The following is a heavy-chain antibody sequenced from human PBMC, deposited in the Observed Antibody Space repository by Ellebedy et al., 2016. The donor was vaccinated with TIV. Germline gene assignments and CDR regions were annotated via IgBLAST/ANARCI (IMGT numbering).Heavy chain of an antibody. CDR2: ISYDGSNK. D-gene: IGHD1-26*01. V-gene: IGHV3-30*18. Sequence: GESLKISCAASGFTFSSYGMHWVRQAPGKGLEWVAVISYDGSNKYYADSVKGRFTFSRDNSKNTLYLQMNSLRAEDTAVYYCANPGIGWELGGGWGQGTLVTVSS. CDR1: GFTFSSYG. J-gene: IGHJ4*02. CDR3: ANPGIGWELGGG.